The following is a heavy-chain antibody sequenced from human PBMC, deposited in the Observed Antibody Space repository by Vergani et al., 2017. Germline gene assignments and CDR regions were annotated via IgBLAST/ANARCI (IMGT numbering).Heavy chain of an antibody. V-gene: IGHV3-21*01. CDR2: ISSSSSYI. CDR3: ARMLERAPRDAFDI. CDR1: GFTFSSYS. Sequence: DVQLVESGGGLVKPGGSLRLSCAASGFTFSSYSMNWVRQAPGKGLEWVSSISSSSSYIYYADSVKGRFTISRDNAKNSLYLQMNSLRAEDTAVYYCARMLERAPRDAFDIWGQGTMVTVSS. D-gene: IGHD1-1*01. J-gene: IGHJ3*02.